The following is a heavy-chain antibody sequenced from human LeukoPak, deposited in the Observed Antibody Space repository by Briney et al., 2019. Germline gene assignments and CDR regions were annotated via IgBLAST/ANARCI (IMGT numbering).Heavy chain of an antibody. V-gene: IGHV3-23*01. CDR1: GFTFSSYA. D-gene: IGHD6-13*01. CDR2: ISCSGGST. CDR3: ARDLVELGEQQLDATDYGMDV. J-gene: IGHJ6*02. Sequence: PPGGSLRLSCAASGFTFSSYAMSWVRQAPGKGLEWVSAISCSGGSTYYADSVKGRFTISRDNSKNTLYLQMNSLRAEDTAVYYCARDLVELGEQQLDATDYGMDVWGQGTTVTVSS.